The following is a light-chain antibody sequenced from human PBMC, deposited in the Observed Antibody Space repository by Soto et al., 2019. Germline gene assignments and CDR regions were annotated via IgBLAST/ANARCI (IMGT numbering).Light chain of an antibody. CDR1: QAISNY. CDR3: QHLNGYPRT. CDR2: SAS. Sequence: DIQLTQSPSFLSASVGDRVTITCRASQAISNYLAWYQQKPGKAPKLLICSASTLESGVPSTFSGSGSGTEFTLTISSLQHEDFATYYCQHLNGYPRTFGQGNKVEIK. J-gene: IGKJ1*01. V-gene: IGKV1-9*01.